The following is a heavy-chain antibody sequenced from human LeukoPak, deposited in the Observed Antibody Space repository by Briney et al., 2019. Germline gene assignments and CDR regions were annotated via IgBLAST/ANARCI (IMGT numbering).Heavy chain of an antibody. Sequence: GGSLRLSCAVSGFTFSDYWMSWVRQAPGKGLEWVANLEHDGSDKYYVDSVKGRFTISRDNAKKSLYLQMNSLRAEDTAVYYCARESIVGSTWGDTDYWGQGTLVTVSS. D-gene: IGHD1-26*01. CDR3: ARESIVGSTWGDTDY. V-gene: IGHV3-7*01. CDR1: GFTFSDYW. CDR2: LEHDGSDK. J-gene: IGHJ4*02.